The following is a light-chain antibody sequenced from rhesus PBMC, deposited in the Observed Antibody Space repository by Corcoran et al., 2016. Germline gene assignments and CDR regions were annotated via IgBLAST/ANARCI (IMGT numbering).Light chain of an antibody. CDR1: ENVNNY. V-gene: IGKV1-74*01. J-gene: IGKJ4*01. CDR2: AAS. CDR3: QHSYGTPLT. Sequence: DIQMTQSPSSLSASVGDRVTITCRASENVNNYLPWYQQQPGKAPKLLNYAASTLQSGVPSRFSGSGAGTDYNFTIISLQPEDVATYCWQHSYGTPLTFGGGTKVEIK.